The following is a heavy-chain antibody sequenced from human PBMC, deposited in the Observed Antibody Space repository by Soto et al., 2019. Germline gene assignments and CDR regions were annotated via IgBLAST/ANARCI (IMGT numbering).Heavy chain of an antibody. J-gene: IGHJ4*02. CDR3: AREWGRDYFDY. Sequence: PGGSLRLSCAASGFSVRINYLSWVRNAPGKGLEWVSEIYGNENTNYADSVRGRFTISRDNSDNTVYLHMNTLTAEDTAVYYCAREWGRDYFDYWGQGTLVTVSS. CDR2: IYGNENT. CDR1: GFSVRINY. V-gene: IGHV3-53*01. D-gene: IGHD3-16*01.